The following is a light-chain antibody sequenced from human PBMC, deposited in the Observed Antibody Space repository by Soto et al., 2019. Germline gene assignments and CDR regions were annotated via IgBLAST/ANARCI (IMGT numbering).Light chain of an antibody. V-gene: IGKV1-5*01. CDR2: DAS. J-gene: IGKJ4*01. CDR1: QSISSW. CDR3: QQYNSYSLT. Sequence: IHMTQSPSTLSASLGDIVAITCRASQSISSWLARYQQKPGKAPKLLIYDASSLESGVPSRFSGSGSGTEFTLTISSLQPDDFATYYCQQYNSYSLTFGGGTKVDIK.